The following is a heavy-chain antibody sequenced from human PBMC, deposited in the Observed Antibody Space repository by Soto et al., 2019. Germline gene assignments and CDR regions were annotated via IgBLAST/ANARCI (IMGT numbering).Heavy chain of an antibody. V-gene: IGHV3-33*01. CDR3: ARETGGSYYLFDY. CDR1: GFTFSSYG. CDR2: IWYDGSNK. Sequence: SGGSLRLSXAASGFTFSSYGMHWVRQAPGKGLEWVAVIWYDGSNKYYADSVKGRFTISRDNSKNTLYLQMNSLRAEDTAVYYCARETGGSYYLFDYWGQGTLVTVSS. J-gene: IGHJ4*02. D-gene: IGHD1-26*01.